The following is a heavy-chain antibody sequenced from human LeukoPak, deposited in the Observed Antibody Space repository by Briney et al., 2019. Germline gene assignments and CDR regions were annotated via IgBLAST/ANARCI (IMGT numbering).Heavy chain of an antibody. CDR3: AKDLVAYCGGDCYSRPQYYFDY. Sequence: GGSLRLSCAASGFTVSSNFMSWVRQAPGKGLEWVSAIVGGGASTYYADSVKGRFTISRDNSKNTLYLQMNSLRAEDTAIYYCAKDLVAYCGGDCYSRPQYYFDYWGQGRPVTVSS. CDR1: GFTVSSNF. CDR2: IVGGGAST. J-gene: IGHJ4*02. V-gene: IGHV3-23*01. D-gene: IGHD2-21*02.